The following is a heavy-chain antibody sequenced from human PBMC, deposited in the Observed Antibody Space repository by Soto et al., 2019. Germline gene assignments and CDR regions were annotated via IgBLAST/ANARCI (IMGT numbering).Heavy chain of an antibody. V-gene: IGHV4-34*01. CDR1: GGSFSGYY. D-gene: IGHD2-15*01. CDR3: ARVNRDIVVVVAALRYYYYMDV. Sequence: SETLSLTCAVYGGSFSGYYWSWIRQPPGKGLEWIGEINHSGSTNYNPSLKSRVTISVDTSKNQFSLKLSSVTAADTAVYYCARVNRDIVVVVAALRYYYYMDVWGKGTTVTVSS. J-gene: IGHJ6*03. CDR2: INHSGST.